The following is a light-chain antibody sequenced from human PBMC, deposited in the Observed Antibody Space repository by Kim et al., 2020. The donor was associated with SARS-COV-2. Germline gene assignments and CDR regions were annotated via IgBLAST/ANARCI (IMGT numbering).Light chain of an antibody. V-gene: IGKV3-15*01. J-gene: IGKJ2*01. CDR2: GAS. CDR3: QHYNDLPPYT. CDR1: QSVRSN. Sequence: VSPGERATRSCRASQSVRSNLAWYQQKPGQAPRLLIFGASTRATGVPARFSGSGSGTEFTLTISSLQSEDFAVYYCQHYNDLPPYTFGQGTKLEI.